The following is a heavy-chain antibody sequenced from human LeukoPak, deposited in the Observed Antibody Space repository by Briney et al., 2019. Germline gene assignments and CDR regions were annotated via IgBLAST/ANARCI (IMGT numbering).Heavy chain of an antibody. J-gene: IGHJ4*02. CDR2: IYYSGST. CDR1: GGSISSSSYY. V-gene: IGHV4-39*07. D-gene: IGHD3-22*01. Sequence: SETLSLTCTVSGGSISSSSYYWGWIRQPPGKGLEWIGSIYYSGSTYYNPSLKSRVTISVDTSKNQFSLKLSSVTAADTAVYYCARVMIVVVNGYFDYWGQGTLVTVSS. CDR3: ARVMIVVVNGYFDY.